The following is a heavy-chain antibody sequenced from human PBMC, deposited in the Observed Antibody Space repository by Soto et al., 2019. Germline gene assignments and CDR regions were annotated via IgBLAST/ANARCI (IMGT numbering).Heavy chain of an antibody. V-gene: IGHV1-2*04. J-gene: IGHJ5*02. CDR2: INPNSGGT. CDR3: ARGVVVAAQQHPPGWFDP. Sequence: QVQLVQSGAEVKKPGASVKVSCKASGYTFTGYYMHWVRQAPGQGLEWMGWINPNSGGTNYAQKFQGWVTMTRDTAISTASMELSRLRSDDTAVYYCARGVVVAAQQHPPGWFDPWGQGTLVTVSS. CDR1: GYTFTGYY. D-gene: IGHD2-15*01.